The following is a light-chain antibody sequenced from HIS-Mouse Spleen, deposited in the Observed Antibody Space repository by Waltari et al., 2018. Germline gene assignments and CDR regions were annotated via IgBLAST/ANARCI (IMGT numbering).Light chain of an antibody. CDR3: AAWDDSLSGPV. J-gene: IGLJ3*02. CDR1: SSNIGSNY. V-gene: IGLV1-47*01. CDR2: RNN. Sequence: QSVLTQPPSASGTPGQRVTISCSGSSSNIGSNYVSWYQRLPGTAPKLLIDRNNLLTAGVHDRVSGAKSGTSASRAISGLRSEDEADYDCAAWDDSLSGPVFGVGTKLTVL.